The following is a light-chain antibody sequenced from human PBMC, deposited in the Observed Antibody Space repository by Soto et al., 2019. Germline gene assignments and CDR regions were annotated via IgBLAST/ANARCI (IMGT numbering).Light chain of an antibody. Sequence: DIQMTQSPSTLSATAGDRVTITCRASQSISSWLAWYQQKPGKAPKLLIYDASNLESGVPSRFSGSGSGTDFTLTISSLQPEDFAIYYCQQANSFPLTFGGGTKVDIK. CDR2: DAS. J-gene: IGKJ4*01. V-gene: IGKV1-5*01. CDR1: QSISSW. CDR3: QQANSFPLT.